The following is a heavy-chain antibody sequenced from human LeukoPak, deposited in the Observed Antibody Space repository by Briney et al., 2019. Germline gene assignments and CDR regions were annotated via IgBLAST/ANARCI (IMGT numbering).Heavy chain of an antibody. D-gene: IGHD5-18*01. CDR1: GYTFTGYY. CDR2: INPNSGGT. CDR3: AKDSAGYSYANFDY. J-gene: IGHJ4*02. Sequence: ASVKVSCKASGYTFTGYYMHWVRQAPGQGLEWMGWINPNSGGTNYAQKFQGRVTMTRDTSISTAYMELSRLRSDDTAVYYCAKDSAGYSYANFDYWGQGTLVTVSS. V-gene: IGHV1-2*02.